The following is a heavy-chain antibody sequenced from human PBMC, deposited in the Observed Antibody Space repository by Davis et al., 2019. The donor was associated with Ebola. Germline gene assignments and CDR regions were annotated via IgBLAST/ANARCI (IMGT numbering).Heavy chain of an antibody. Sequence: AASVKVSCKTSGYTFNSYSITWVRQAPGQGLEWMGWISAYNGNTDYARNVRDRVTLTTERATSTVYLDLRGLTSDDTAVYYCARSTYYYANHGFDVWGQGTLVTVSS. J-gene: IGHJ3*01. CDR1: GYTFNSYS. CDR3: ARSTYYYANHGFDV. D-gene: IGHD2/OR15-2a*01. V-gene: IGHV1-18*01. CDR2: ISAYNGNT.